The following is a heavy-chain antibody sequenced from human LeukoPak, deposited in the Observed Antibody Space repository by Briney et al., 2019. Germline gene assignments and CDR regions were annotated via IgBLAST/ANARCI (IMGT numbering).Heavy chain of an antibody. CDR3: ATGVTLDYAMAV. V-gene: IGHV3-15*01. Sequence: PGGSLRLSCAASGLTFSNAWMSWVRQAPGKGLEWIGRIKSKTDGGTTDYAAPVKGRFTISRDDSKNTLYLQMNSLKTEDTAVYYCATGVTLDYAMAVWGQGTTVTVSS. CDR1: GLTFSNAW. J-gene: IGHJ6*02. CDR2: IKSKTDGGTT. D-gene: IGHD2-21*02.